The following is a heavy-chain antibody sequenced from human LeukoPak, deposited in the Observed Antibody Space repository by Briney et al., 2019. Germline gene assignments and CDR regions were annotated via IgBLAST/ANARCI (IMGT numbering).Heavy chain of an antibody. CDR2: ISSSSSYI. V-gene: IGHV3-21*01. J-gene: IGHJ4*02. Sequence: GGSLRLSCVASGFTFSTYGMSWVRQAPGKGLEWVSSISSSSSYIYYADSVKGRFTISRDNAKNSLYLQMNSLRAEDTAVYYCARDNPFDYWGQGTLVTVSS. CDR1: GFTFSTYG. CDR3: ARDNPFDY.